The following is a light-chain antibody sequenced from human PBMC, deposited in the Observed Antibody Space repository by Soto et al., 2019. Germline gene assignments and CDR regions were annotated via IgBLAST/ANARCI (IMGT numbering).Light chain of an antibody. CDR1: QSISDW. Sequence: DIQLTQSPSTLSASVGDRVTMTCRASQSISDWLAWYQQRPGKAPNLLIYKTSTLETGVPSRFRGSGSGTEFTLTINRLQPDDFATYYCQQYNRPYTFGQGTKLEIK. CDR2: KTS. V-gene: IGKV1-5*03. J-gene: IGKJ2*01. CDR3: QQYNRPYT.